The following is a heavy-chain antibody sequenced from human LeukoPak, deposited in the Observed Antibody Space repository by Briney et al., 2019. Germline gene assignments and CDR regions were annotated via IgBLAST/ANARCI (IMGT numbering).Heavy chain of an antibody. D-gene: IGHD1-26*01. J-gene: IGHJ4*02. CDR1: GFTFSTYS. Sequence: GGTLRLSCAASGFTFSTYSLNWVRQAPGKGLEWVSYISGSSSTIYYADSVKGRFIISRDNAKNSLYLQMNSLRAEDTAVYYCARVGVVGATSPFDYWGQGTLVTVSS. CDR3: ARVGVVGATSPFDY. V-gene: IGHV3-48*01. CDR2: ISGSSSTI.